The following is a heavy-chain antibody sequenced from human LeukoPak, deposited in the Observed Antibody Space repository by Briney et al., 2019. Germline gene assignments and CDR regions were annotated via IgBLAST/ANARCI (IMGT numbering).Heavy chain of an antibody. CDR1: GDSVTSGGYF. J-gene: IGHJ3*02. Sequence: SQTLSLTCTVSGDSVTSGGYFWTWIRQHPGKGLEWIGYISNSGTTSYNPSLKSRVSISVDTSNNQFSLRLSSVTAADTAVYYCARDVVVTSSPDAFDIWGQGTMVTVSS. CDR2: ISNSGTT. CDR3: ARDVVVTSSPDAFDI. V-gene: IGHV4-31*03. D-gene: IGHD2-21*02.